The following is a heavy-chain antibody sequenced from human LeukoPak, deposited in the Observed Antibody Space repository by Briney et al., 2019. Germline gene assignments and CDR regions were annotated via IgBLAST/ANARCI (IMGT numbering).Heavy chain of an antibody. CDR2: ISTRDNTI. J-gene: IGHJ4*02. CDR1: GLTFSDYY. CDR3: ARGARWAYYFDY. D-gene: IGHD4-23*01. V-gene: IGHV3-11*01. Sequence: RGSLRLSCTASGLTFSDYYMSWIRQPAGKWLGWLSYISTRDNTIQYADSVKGRFTISRDNANNSVFLQMNNLRAEDSAIYYCARGARWAYYFDYWGQGSLVTVSS.